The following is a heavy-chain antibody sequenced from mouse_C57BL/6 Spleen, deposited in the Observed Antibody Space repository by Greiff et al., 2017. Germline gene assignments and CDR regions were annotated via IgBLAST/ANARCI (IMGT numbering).Heavy chain of an antibody. CDR3: ARTLHGSSSWFAY. J-gene: IGHJ3*01. D-gene: IGHD1-1*01. CDR2: ISSGGSYT. Sequence: EVKLMESGGDLVKPGGSLKLSCAASGFTFSSYGMSWVRQTPDKRLEWVATISSGGSYTYYPDSVKGRFTISRDHAKNTLYLQMSSLKSEDTAMYYCARTLHGSSSWFAYWGQGTLVTVSA. V-gene: IGHV5-6*01. CDR1: GFTFSSYG.